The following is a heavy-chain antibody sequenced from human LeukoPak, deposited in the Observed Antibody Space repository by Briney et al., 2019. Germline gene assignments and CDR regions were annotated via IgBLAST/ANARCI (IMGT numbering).Heavy chain of an antibody. Sequence: ASVKVSCKASGYTFTDYYMHWARQAPGQGLEWMGWINPKSGGTNYAQKFQARVTMTRDTSISTAYIELSSLISDDTAMYYCARVPGGYCSSTSCNGRVYFDYWGQGTLVTVSS. CDR3: ARVPGGYCSSTSCNGRVYFDY. CDR1: GYTFTDYY. D-gene: IGHD2-2*01. V-gene: IGHV1-2*02. CDR2: INPKSGGT. J-gene: IGHJ4*02.